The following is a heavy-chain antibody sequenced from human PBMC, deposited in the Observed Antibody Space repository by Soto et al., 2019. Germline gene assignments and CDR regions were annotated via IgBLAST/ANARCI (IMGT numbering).Heavy chain of an antibody. J-gene: IGHJ6*02. V-gene: IGHV1-69*13. CDR2: IIPIFGTA. CDR3: ASLGYCSSTSCYRAHYYYYGMDV. D-gene: IGHD2-2*02. Sequence: SVKVSCKASGGTFSSYAISWVRQAPGQGLEWMGGIIPIFGTANYAQKFQGRVTITADESTSTAYMELSSLRSEDTAVYYCASLGYCSSTSCYRAHYYYYGMDVWGQGTTVTVSS. CDR1: GGTFSSYA.